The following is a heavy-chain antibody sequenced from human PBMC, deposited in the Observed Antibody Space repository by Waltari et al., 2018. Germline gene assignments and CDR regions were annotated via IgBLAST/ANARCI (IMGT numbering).Heavy chain of an antibody. Sequence: QVQLVQSGAEVKKPGSSVKVSCKASGGTFSSYAISWVRQAPGQGLEWMGRIVPILGTANNAQNCQGRVTITADKATSTAYMELSSLRSEDTAVYYCAREPIQREVVVIKYNWFDPWGQGTLVTVSS. CDR3: AREPIQREVVVIKYNWFDP. J-gene: IGHJ5*02. CDR2: IVPILGTA. CDR1: GGTFSSYA. V-gene: IGHV1-69*08. D-gene: IGHD3-22*01.